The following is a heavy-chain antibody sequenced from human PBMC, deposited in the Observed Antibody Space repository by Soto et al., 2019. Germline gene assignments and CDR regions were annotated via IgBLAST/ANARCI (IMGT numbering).Heavy chain of an antibody. J-gene: IGHJ5*02. CDR2: INPNSGGT. CDR3: ARDGPPPYCGGDCYPYNWFDP. CDR1: GYTFTGYY. Sequence: GASVKVSCKASGYTFTGYYMHWVRQAPGQGLEWMGWINPNSGGTNYAQKFQGRVTMTRDTSISTAYMELSRLRSDDTAVYYCARDGPPPYCGGDCYPYNWFDPWGQGTLVTVSS. D-gene: IGHD2-21*02. V-gene: IGHV1-2*02.